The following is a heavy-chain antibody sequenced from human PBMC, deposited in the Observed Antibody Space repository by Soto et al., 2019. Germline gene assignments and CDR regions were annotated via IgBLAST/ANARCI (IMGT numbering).Heavy chain of an antibody. CDR1: GYTFTGYY. D-gene: IGHD3-3*01. CDR2: INPNSGGT. V-gene: IGHV1-2*04. Sequence: ASVKVSCKASGYTFTGYYMHWVRQAPGQGLEWMGWINPNSGGTNYAQKFQGWVTMTRDTSISTAYMELSRLRSDDTAVYYCARTPVFGVVNDAFDIWGQGTMVTVSS. J-gene: IGHJ3*02. CDR3: ARTPVFGVVNDAFDI.